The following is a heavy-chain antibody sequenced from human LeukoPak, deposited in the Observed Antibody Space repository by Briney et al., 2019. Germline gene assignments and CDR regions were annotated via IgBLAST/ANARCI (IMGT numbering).Heavy chain of an antibody. V-gene: IGHV3-66*02. J-gene: IGHJ5*02. CDR1: GFTVSSNY. Sequence: PGGSLRLSCAASGFTVSSNYMSWVRRAPGKGLEWVSVIYSGGSTYYADSVKGRFTISRDNSKNTLYLQMNSLRAEDTAVYYCAREAGIAARPSRWFDPWGQGTLVTVSS. CDR3: AREAGIAARPSRWFDP. D-gene: IGHD6-6*01. CDR2: IYSGGST.